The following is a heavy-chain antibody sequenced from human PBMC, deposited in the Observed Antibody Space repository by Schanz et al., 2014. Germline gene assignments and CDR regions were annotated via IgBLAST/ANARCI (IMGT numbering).Heavy chain of an antibody. CDR2: ISGSNGNT. CDR3: TRGGYSYALSAFDI. Sequence: QVQLVQSGAEVKKPGASVKVSCKASGYTFIGYGIGWVRQAPGQGLEWLGWISGSNGNTNYTQKFQGRVTMTTDTSTGTAYMELRSLRSDDTALYYCTRGGYSYALSAFDIWGQGTMVTVSS. CDR1: GYTFIGYG. V-gene: IGHV1-18*01. J-gene: IGHJ3*02. D-gene: IGHD5-18*01.